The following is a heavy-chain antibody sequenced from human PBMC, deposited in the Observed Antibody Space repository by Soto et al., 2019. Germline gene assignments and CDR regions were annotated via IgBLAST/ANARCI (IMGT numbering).Heavy chain of an antibody. CDR3: ARGSSSGSGGTGVVNV. D-gene: IGHD3-10*01. V-gene: IGHV1-46*04. CDR2: INPGNASP. CDR1: GYTFTKHY. Sequence: QVQLAQSGAEVKKPGASVKVSCQASGYTFTKHYMHWVRQAPGQGLEWMGVINPGNASPWYAQKWQGRVTVTSDTSASAVCMELTSLASDDTAVYCCARGSSSGSGGTGVVNVWGQGTMVTVSS. J-gene: IGHJ3*01.